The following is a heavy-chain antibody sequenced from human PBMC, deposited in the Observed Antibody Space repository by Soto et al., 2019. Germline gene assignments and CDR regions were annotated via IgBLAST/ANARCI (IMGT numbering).Heavy chain of an antibody. CDR3: ASGPIGDYTDGFDY. D-gene: IGHD4-17*01. V-gene: IGHV4-34*01. J-gene: IGHJ4*02. CDR2: IDHSGST. CDR1: GGSFSGYY. Sequence: PSETLSLTCAVYGGSFSGYYWSWIRQSPGKGLEWIGEIDHSGSTNYNPSLKSRVTISVDRSKNQFSLKLSSVTAADTAVYYCASGPIGDYTDGFDYWGQGTLVTVSS.